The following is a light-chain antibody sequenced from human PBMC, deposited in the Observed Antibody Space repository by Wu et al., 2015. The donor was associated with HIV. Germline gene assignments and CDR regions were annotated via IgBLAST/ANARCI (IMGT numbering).Light chain of an antibody. CDR3: QQYNSYLT. CDR2: KAS. V-gene: IGKV1-5*03. CDR1: ESISSW. Sequence: DIQMTQSPSTLSASVGDRVTITCRASESISSWLAWYQQKPGKAPKLLIYKASSLESGVPSRFSGSGSGTEFTLTINSLQPDDFATYYCQQYNSYLTFGQGTKLEIK. J-gene: IGKJ2*01.